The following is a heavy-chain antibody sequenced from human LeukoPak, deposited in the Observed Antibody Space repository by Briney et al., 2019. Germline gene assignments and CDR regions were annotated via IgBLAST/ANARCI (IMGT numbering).Heavy chain of an antibody. V-gene: IGHV3-30*18. Sequence: GGSLRLSCAASGFTFSSYGMHWVRQAPGKGLEWVAVISHDGTNQYYADSVKGRFTISRDNSENTLYVQMNSLGAEDTAVYYCAKDVDPFGSGSYVEGFDYWGQGTLVTVSS. CDR3: AKDVDPFGSGSYVEGFDY. CDR2: ISHDGTNQ. D-gene: IGHD3-10*01. CDR1: GFTFSSYG. J-gene: IGHJ4*02.